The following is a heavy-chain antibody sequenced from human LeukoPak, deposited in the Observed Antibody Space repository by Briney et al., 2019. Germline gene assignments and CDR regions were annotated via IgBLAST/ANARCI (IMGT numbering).Heavy chain of an antibody. Sequence: PGGSLGLSCAASGFTFSSYWMHWVRQAPGKGLVWVSRINSDGSSTSYADPVKGRFTISRDNAKNTLYLQMNSLRAEDTAVYYCASHTYYYDSSGYKLLDYWGQGTLVTVSS. CDR1: GFTFSSYW. V-gene: IGHV3-74*01. CDR2: INSDGSST. CDR3: ASHTYYYDSSGYKLLDY. D-gene: IGHD3-22*01. J-gene: IGHJ4*02.